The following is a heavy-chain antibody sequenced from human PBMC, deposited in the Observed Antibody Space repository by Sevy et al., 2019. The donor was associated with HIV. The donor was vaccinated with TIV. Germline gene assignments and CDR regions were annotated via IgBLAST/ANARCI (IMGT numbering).Heavy chain of an antibody. J-gene: IGHJ5*02. CDR2: ILYSGST. Sequence: LLQLPETLSLTCTVTGDSMNTYYWAWIRQPPGKSLEWVGYILYSGSTEYSPSLRSRVTMALDKSKNEVSLRLSSVTAADTAVYYCARLVPGDNWFDPWGQGRLVTVSS. D-gene: IGHD2-8*02. V-gene: IGHV4-59*01. CDR1: GDSMNTYY. CDR3: ARLVPGDNWFDP.